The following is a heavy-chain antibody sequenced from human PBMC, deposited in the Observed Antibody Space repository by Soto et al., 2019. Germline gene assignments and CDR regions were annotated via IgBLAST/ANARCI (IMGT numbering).Heavy chain of an antibody. D-gene: IGHD6-19*01. CDR3: ARIRNTRGSGWYYFDY. J-gene: IGHJ4*02. V-gene: IGHV3-11*03. Sequence: PGGSLRLSCAASGCSFSDYYMSWIRQAPGKGLEWVSYISGSSGHTNYADSLKTRLTISKDTSKNQVVLTMTNMDPVDTATYYCARIRNTRGSGWYYFDYWGQGTLVTVSS. CDR2: ISGSSGHT. CDR1: GCSFSDYY.